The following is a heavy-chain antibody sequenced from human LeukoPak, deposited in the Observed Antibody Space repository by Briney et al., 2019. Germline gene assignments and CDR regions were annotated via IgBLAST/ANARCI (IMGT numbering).Heavy chain of an antibody. CDR1: GYTFTGYY. Sequence: ASVKVSCEASGYTFTGYYMHWVRQAPGQGLEWMGWIKPNSGGTNYAQKFQGRVTMTRDTSISTAYMELNRLRSDDTAVYYCARDVDGMDVWGQGTTVTVSS. V-gene: IGHV1-2*02. J-gene: IGHJ6*02. CDR2: IKPNSGGT. CDR3: ARDVDGMDV.